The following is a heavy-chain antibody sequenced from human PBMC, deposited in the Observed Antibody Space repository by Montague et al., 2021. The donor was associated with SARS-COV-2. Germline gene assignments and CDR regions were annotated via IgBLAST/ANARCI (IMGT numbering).Heavy chain of an antibody. CDR2: FYWNDGK. J-gene: IGHJ5*02. CDR1: GFSLDTRGAG. V-gene: IGHV2-5*01. Sequence: PALVTPTQTFTLICSFSGFSLDTRGAGAAWIRQPPGKALEWLGTFYWNDGKHDNSSLKSRLSMSKDTSKNQVVLILTDVDPADTATYFCAHREEDNNGYSWFDPWGQGTLVTVSS. D-gene: IGHD5-12*01. CDR3: AHREEDNNGYSWFDP.